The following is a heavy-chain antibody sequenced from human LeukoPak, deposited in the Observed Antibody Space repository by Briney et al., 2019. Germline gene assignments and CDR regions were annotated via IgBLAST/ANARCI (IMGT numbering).Heavy chain of an antibody. CDR3: ARGSALRFLEWLFFDY. CDR1: GGTFSSYA. D-gene: IGHD3-3*01. CDR2: IIPIFGTA. J-gene: IGHJ4*02. Sequence: ASVTVSCKASGGTFSSYAISWVRQAPGQGLEWMGGIIPIFGTANYAQKFQGRVTITMDESTSTAYMELSSLRSEDTAVYYCARGSALRFLEWLFFDYWGQGTLVTVSS. V-gene: IGHV1-69*05.